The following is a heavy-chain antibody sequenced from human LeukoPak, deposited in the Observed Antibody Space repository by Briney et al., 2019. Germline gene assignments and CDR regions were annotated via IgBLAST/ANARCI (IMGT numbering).Heavy chain of an antibody. V-gene: IGHV1-69*06. CDR2: IIPIFGTA. J-gene: IGHJ4*02. D-gene: IGHD3-22*01. Sequence: ASVNLSRNASGATFTSNAISWVRHAPGQGPGWVGGIIPIFGTANYAQKFQGRVTITADKSTSTAYMELSSLRSDDTAVYYCARDRKYYYDRRRPWERGPGELDYWGQGTLVSVSS. CDR1: GATFTSNA. CDR3: ARDRKYYYDRRRPWERGPGELDY.